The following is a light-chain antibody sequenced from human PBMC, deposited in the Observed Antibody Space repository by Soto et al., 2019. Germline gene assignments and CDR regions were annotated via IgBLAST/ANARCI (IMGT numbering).Light chain of an antibody. Sequence: QSAPTQPASVSVSLGQSITISCTGTSWDVATYNDVSWYHQHPGKAPKLMSYEVSNRHSGVSNRFSGSKSGNTDSLTISWLQAEDEADYYCSAYTSSNTLVVFGGGTKLTVL. CDR3: SAYTSSNTLVV. CDR1: SWDVATYND. V-gene: IGLV2-14*01. CDR2: EVS. J-gene: IGLJ2*01.